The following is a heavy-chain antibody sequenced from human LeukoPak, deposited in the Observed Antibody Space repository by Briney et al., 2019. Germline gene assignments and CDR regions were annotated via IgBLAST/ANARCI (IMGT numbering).Heavy chain of an antibody. J-gene: IGHJ4*02. V-gene: IGHV3-7*01. Sequence: GGSLRLSCAASGFTFGYYWMSWVRQAPGTGLEWVANIGPDGSEKYYVDSVKGRFTISRDNAKNSLYLQMNSLRAEDTAVYYCARDDYWGQGTLVTVSS. CDR1: GFTFGYYW. CDR3: ARDDY. CDR2: IGPDGSEK.